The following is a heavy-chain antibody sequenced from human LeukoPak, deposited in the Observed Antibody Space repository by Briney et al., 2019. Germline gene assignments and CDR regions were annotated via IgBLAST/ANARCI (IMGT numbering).Heavy chain of an antibody. Sequence: GGSLRLSCAASGFTVSSNYMSWVRQAPGKGLEWVSVIYSGGSTYYADSVKGRFTISRDNAKNSLYLQMNSLRAEDTAVYYCASLHLARPDPNYYYYGMDVWGQGTTVTVSS. CDR3: ASLHLARPDPNYYYYGMDV. CDR1: GFTVSSNY. J-gene: IGHJ6*02. D-gene: IGHD6-6*01. CDR2: IYSGGST. V-gene: IGHV3-53*01.